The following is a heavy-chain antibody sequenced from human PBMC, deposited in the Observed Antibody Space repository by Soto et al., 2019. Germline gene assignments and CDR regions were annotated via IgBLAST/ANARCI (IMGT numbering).Heavy chain of an antibody. D-gene: IGHD3-10*01. CDR3: ARGTRRFGELFEAFDI. CDR1: GYTFNNYG. CDR2: ISAYNGNA. Sequence: QVQLVQSGYEVKEPGASVTVSCKASGYTFNNYGITWVRQAPGQGLEWIGWISAYNGNANYAQKFQGRVTLTRDTSTSTAYLELRSLRSDDTAVYYCARGTRRFGELFEAFDIWGQGTRVPVSS. J-gene: IGHJ3*02. V-gene: IGHV1-18*01.